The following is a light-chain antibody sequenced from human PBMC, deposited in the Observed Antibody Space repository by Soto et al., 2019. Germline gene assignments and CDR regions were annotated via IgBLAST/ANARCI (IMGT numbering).Light chain of an antibody. CDR3: HQFNTFPQT. Sequence: DIVLTQSPDSLAVSLGERTTISGKYSNSILDRSNSKNYLAWYQQKPGQPPKMLIYWASTRESGVPDRFSGSGSGTDFTLTISSLQSEDLAVYYCHQFNTFPQTFGQGTTVEIK. CDR1: NSILDRSNSKNY. CDR2: WAS. J-gene: IGKJ1*01. V-gene: IGKV4-1*01.